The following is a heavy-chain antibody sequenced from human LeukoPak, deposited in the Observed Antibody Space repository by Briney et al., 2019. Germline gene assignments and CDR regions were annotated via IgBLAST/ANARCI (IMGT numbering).Heavy chain of an antibody. CDR2: ISYSGST. V-gene: IGHV4-59*11. D-gene: IGHD4-17*01. Sequence: PSETLTLTCTVSGGSISSHYWTWIRQSPGKGLEWIGYISYSGSTNYNPSLKSRVTLSVDTSKNQFSLKLSSVTAADTAVYYCARDPTTVTKGFDIWGQGTTVTLSS. CDR1: GGSISSHY. J-gene: IGHJ3*02. CDR3: ARDPTTVTKGFDI.